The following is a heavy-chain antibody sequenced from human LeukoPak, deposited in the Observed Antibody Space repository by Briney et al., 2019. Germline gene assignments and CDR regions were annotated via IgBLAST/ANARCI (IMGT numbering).Heavy chain of an antibody. CDR2: IYYSGST. D-gene: IGHD3-10*01. V-gene: IGHV4-39*02. J-gene: IGHJ4*02. CDR3: AREDYYGSGSPY. Sequence: SETLSLTCTVSGGSISSSSYYWGWIRQPPGKGLEWIGSIYYSGSTYYNPSLKSRVTISVDTSKNQFSLKLSSVTAADTAVYYCAREDYYGSGSPYWGQGTLVTVSS. CDR1: GGSISSSSYY.